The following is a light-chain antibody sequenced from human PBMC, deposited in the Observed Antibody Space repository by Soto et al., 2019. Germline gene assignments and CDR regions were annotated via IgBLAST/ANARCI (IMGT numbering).Light chain of an antibody. Sequence: AIQMTQSPSSLSASIGDGVTITCRSSQDIRNDLGWYQQKPGKAPKLLIYVASSLQSGVPSRFSGSGSGTDFTLTISSLQHEDSATYYCLQDYNYPWTFGQGTKVDIK. CDR1: QDIRND. J-gene: IGKJ1*01. V-gene: IGKV1-6*01. CDR2: VAS. CDR3: LQDYNYPWT.